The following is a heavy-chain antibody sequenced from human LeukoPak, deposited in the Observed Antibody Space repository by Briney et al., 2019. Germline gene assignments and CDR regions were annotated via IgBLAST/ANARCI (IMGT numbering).Heavy chain of an antibody. D-gene: IGHD3-3*01. Sequence: SETLSLTCAVYGGSFSGYYWSWIRQPPGKGLEWIGEINHSGSTNYNPSLKSRVTISVDTSKNQFSLKLSSVTAADTAVYYCARQLRFLEWLSLGYYMDVWGKGTTVTVSS. J-gene: IGHJ6*03. CDR3: ARQLRFLEWLSLGYYMDV. V-gene: IGHV4-34*01. CDR2: INHSGST. CDR1: GGSFSGYY.